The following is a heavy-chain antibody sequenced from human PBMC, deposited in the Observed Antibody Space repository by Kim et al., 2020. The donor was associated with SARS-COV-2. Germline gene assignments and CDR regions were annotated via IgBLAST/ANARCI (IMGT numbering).Heavy chain of an antibody. CDR3: AKEALPGIAAAGGAFDI. Sequence: GGSLRLSCAASGFTFSSYAMSWVRQAPGKGLEWVSAISGSGGSTYYADSVKGRFTISRDNSKNTLYLQMNSLRAEDTAVYYCAKEALPGIAAAGGAFDIWGQRTIVTVSS. CDR2: ISGSGGST. J-gene: IGHJ3*02. CDR1: GFTFSSYA. D-gene: IGHD6-13*01. V-gene: IGHV3-23*01.